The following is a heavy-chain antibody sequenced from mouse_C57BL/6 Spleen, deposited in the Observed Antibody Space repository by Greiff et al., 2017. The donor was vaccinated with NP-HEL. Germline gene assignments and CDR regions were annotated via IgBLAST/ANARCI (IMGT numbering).Heavy chain of an antibody. CDR1: GFTFSSYA. D-gene: IGHD1-1*01. Sequence: EVQLVESGGGLVKPGGSLKLSCAASGFTFSSYAMSWVRQTPEKRLEWVATISDGGSYTYYPDNVKGRFTISRDNAKNHLYLQMSHLKAEDTAMYYCARGYYGSSGFAYWGQGTLVTVSA. J-gene: IGHJ3*01. CDR3: ARGYYGSSGFAY. V-gene: IGHV5-4*01. CDR2: ISDGGSYT.